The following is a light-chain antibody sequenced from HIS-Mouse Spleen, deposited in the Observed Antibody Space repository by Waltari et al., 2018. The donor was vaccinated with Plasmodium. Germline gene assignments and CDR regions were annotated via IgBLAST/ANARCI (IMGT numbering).Light chain of an antibody. CDR3: YSTDSSGNHRV. Sequence: SYELTQPPSVSVSPGQTARITCSGDALPKKYAYCYQQKSGQAPVLVIYEDSKRPSGSPDRFSGSSSGTMATLTISGAQVEDEADYYCYSTDSSGNHRVFGGGTKLTVL. V-gene: IGLV3-10*01. CDR2: EDS. J-gene: IGLJ3*02. CDR1: ALPKKY.